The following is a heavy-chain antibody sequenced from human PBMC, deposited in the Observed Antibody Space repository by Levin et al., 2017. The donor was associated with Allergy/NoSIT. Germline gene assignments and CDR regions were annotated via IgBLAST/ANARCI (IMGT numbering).Heavy chain of an antibody. D-gene: IGHD2-21*01. Sequence: GGSLRLSCAASGFTFSSYGMHWVRQAPGKGLEWVAVISYDGSNKYYADSVKGRFTISRDNSKNTLYLQMNSLRAEDTAVYYCAKDGGAYWGGEGVPPPNNWFDPWGQGTLVTVSS. CDR2: ISYDGSNK. J-gene: IGHJ5*02. V-gene: IGHV3-30*18. CDR3: AKDGGAYWGGEGVPPPNNWFDP. CDR1: GFTFSSYG.